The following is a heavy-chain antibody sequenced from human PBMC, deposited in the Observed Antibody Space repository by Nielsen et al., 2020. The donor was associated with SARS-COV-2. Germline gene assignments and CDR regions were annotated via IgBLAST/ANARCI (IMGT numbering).Heavy chain of an antibody. CDR2: IDWDDDK. J-gene: IGHJ2*01. V-gene: IGHV2-70*11. D-gene: IGHD6-19*01. CDR3: ARIPGSGWYFDL. Sequence: SGPTLVKPTQTFTLTCTFSGFSLSTSGMCVSWIRQHPGKALEWLARIDWDDDKYYSTSLKTRLTISKDTSKNQVVLTMTNMDPVDTATYYCARIPGSGWYFDLWGRGTLVTVSS. CDR1: GFSLSTSGMC.